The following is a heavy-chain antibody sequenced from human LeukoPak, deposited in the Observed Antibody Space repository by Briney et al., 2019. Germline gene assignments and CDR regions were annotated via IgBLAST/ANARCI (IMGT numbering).Heavy chain of an antibody. CDR2: VSGSDDST. Sequence: GGSLRLSCAVSGFTFSSYAMSWVRQAPGKGLEWVSTVSGSDDSTYYADSVKGRFTISRDNSKNRLYLQMNSLKAEDTAVYYCASESDSSGYSPFDYWGQGTLVTVSS. CDR1: GFTFSSYA. V-gene: IGHV3-23*01. D-gene: IGHD3-22*01. CDR3: ASESDSSGYSPFDY. J-gene: IGHJ4*02.